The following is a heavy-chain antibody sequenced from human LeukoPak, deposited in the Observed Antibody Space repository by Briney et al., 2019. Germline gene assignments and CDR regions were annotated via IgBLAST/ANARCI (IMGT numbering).Heavy chain of an antibody. CDR2: IWYDGSHK. Sequence: GGSLRLSCAASGFTFSNYAMSWVRQAPGKGLEWVALIWYDGSHKYYADSVKGRITISRDHSKNMVYLEMNSLRAEDTAVYYCARPYSAWYDAFDIWGQGTLVSVSS. V-gene: IGHV3-33*08. D-gene: IGHD2-15*01. J-gene: IGHJ3*02. CDR3: ARPYSAWYDAFDI. CDR1: GFTFSNYA.